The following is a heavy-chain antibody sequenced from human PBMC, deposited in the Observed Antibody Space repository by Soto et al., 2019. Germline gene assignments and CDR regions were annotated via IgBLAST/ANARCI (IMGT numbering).Heavy chain of an antibody. J-gene: IGHJ4*02. CDR2: ISYDGRTK. CDR1: GFTFSNYG. V-gene: IGHV3-30*18. CDR3: AKSGGKCLRDSWPTVDHEIGY. Sequence: QVQLVESGGGVVQPGRSLRLSCAASGFTFSNYGMYWVRQAPGKGLEWVTVISYDGRTKYYTDSVKGRFTISRDNSKNTLYLQMNSLRTEDTAVYYCAKSGGKCLRDSWPTVDHEIGYWGQGTLVTVSS. D-gene: IGHD4-17*01.